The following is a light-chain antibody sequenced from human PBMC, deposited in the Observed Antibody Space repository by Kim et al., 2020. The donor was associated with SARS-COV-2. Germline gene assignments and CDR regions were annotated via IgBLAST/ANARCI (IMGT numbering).Light chain of an antibody. V-gene: IGLV1-40*01. Sequence: GGNNSCEGRRSNIGAGLEVQWYQQLQGTAPRLRIVATDARPPGVPDRFSGSKSGTEASLAITGLQTEDEADYYCQSYDRGLSGGVFGGGTKVTVL. CDR3: QSYDRGLSGGV. J-gene: IGLJ3*02. CDR2: ATD. CDR1: RSNIGAGLE.